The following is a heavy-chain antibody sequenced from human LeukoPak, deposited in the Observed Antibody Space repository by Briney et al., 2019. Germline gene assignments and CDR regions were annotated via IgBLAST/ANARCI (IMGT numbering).Heavy chain of an antibody. Sequence: GGSLRLSCAASGFTVSSNYMSWVRQAPGKGLEWVSVIYSGGSTYYADSVKGRFTISRDNSKNTLYLQMNSLRAEDTAVYYCARSHVFDAFDIWCQGTMVTVSS. V-gene: IGHV3-66*01. CDR3: ARSHVFDAFDI. J-gene: IGHJ3*02. CDR1: GFTVSSNY. D-gene: IGHD2-21*01. CDR2: IYSGGST.